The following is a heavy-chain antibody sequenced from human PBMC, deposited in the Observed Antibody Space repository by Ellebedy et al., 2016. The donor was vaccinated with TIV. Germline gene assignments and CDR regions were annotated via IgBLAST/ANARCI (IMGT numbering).Heavy chain of an antibody. CDR2: IGSAGET. CDR1: GFTFSSYD. V-gene: IGHV3-13*01. J-gene: IGHJ4*02. D-gene: IGHD6-13*01. Sequence: GESLKISCAASGFTFSSYDMHWVRQGTGKGLEWVSAIGSAGETSYSGSVKGRFTISRENGKNSVYLQMNSLRAEDTAVYYCARASAGLDYWGQGTLVTVSS. CDR3: ARASAGLDY.